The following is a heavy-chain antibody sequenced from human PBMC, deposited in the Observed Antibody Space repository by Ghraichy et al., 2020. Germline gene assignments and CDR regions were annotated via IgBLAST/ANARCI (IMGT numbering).Heavy chain of an antibody. CDR3: ARTMVRGVTRNYYYYGMDV. D-gene: IGHD3-10*01. Sequence: SVKVSCKASGGTFNSYTVSWVRQAPGQGLEWMGRIIPNLGITNYAQNFQGRVTITADKSTSTAYMELSSLRSDDTAVYYCARTMVRGVTRNYYYYGMDVWGQGTTGTVAS. CDR1: GGTFNSYT. J-gene: IGHJ6*02. V-gene: IGHV1-69*02. CDR2: IIPNLGIT.